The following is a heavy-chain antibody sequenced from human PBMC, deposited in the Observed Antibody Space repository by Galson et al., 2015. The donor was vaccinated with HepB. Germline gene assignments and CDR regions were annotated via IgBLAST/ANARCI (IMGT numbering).Heavy chain of an antibody. Sequence: CAISGDSVSSNSAAWNWIRQSPSRGLEWLGRTYYRSKWYNDYAVSVKSRITINPDTSKNQFSLQLNSVTPEDTAVYYCARDLVWFGELYFDYWGQGTLVTVSS. D-gene: IGHD3-10*01. CDR1: GDSVSSNSAA. V-gene: IGHV6-1*01. J-gene: IGHJ4*02. CDR3: ARDLVWFGELYFDY. CDR2: TYYRSKWYN.